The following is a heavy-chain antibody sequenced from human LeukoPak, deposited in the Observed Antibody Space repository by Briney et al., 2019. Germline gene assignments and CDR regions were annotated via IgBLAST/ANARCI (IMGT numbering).Heavy chain of an antibody. CDR3: ARGWFGEWTFDS. CDR2: IYFGGST. D-gene: IGHD3-10*01. J-gene: IGHJ4*02. Sequence: SETLSLTCTVSGGSIGNYYWSWLRQPPGRGLEWIGYIYFGGSTNYNPSLKSRGTILLDTSKNQFSLKVSSVTAADTAVYYCARGWFGEWTFDSWGQGTLVTVSS. CDR1: GGSIGNYY. V-gene: IGHV4-59*08.